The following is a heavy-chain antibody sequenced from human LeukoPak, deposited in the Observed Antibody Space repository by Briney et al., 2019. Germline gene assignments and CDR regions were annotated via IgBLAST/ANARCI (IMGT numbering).Heavy chain of an antibody. CDR2: IKSKTDGGTT. Sequence: GGSLRLSCAASGFTFSRYWMSWMRQAPGKGLEWVGRIKSKTDGGTTDYAAPVKGRFTISRDDSKNTLYLQMNSLKTEDTAVYYCMRLHYDFWSGYYTDYWGQGTLVTVSS. CDR1: GFTFSRYW. V-gene: IGHV3-15*01. D-gene: IGHD3-3*01. CDR3: MRLHYDFWSGYYTDY. J-gene: IGHJ4*02.